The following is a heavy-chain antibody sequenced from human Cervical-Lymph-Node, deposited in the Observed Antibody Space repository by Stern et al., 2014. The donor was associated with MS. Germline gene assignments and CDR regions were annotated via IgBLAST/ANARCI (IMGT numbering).Heavy chain of an antibody. J-gene: IGHJ6*02. D-gene: IGHD4-17*01. CDR1: GGTFNTQA. Sequence: VQLEESGAEVKKPGSSVKVSCKTSGGTFNTQAINWVRQAPGQGLEWVGGILPIFGTPNYAQKIQDRVTISADESTSTAYMDLSSLRSEDTAVYYCATPSTVIVGGMDVWGQGTTVTVSS. CDR3: ATPSTVIVGGMDV. CDR2: ILPIFGTP. V-gene: IGHV1-69*01.